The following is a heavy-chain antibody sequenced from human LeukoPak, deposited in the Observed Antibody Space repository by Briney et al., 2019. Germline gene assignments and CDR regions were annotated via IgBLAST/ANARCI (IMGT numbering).Heavy chain of an antibody. V-gene: IGHV4-59*08. Sequence: SETLSLTCTVSGGSISSYYWSWIRQPPGKRLEWIGYIYYSGSTNYNPSLKSRVTISVDTSKNQFSLKLSSVTAADTAVYYCARGATYYYGSGSYSFESWGQGTLVTVSS. CDR1: GGSISSYY. CDR3: ARGATYYYGSGSYSFES. CDR2: IYYSGST. J-gene: IGHJ4*02. D-gene: IGHD3-10*01.